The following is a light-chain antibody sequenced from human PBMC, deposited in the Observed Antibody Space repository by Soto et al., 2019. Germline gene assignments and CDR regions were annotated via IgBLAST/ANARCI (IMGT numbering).Light chain of an antibody. Sequence: THSPSPVSLSPRHRSTTCFWASQGISSWLAWYQQKPGKAPKLLIYAASSLKSGVPSRFSGSGSGTDFTLTISSLQPEDFATYYCQQDNSYPVTFGQGTRLEIK. CDR1: QGISSW. V-gene: IGKV1-12*01. CDR2: AAS. CDR3: QQDNSYPVT. J-gene: IGKJ5*01.